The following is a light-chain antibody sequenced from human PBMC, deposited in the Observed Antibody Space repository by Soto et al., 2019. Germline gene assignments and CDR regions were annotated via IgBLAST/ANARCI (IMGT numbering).Light chain of an antibody. V-gene: IGKV2-28*01. CDR3: MQALQTAWT. J-gene: IGKJ1*01. CDR1: QSLLHSNGYNY. Sequence: DIVMTQSPLSLPVTPGEPASISCRSSQSLLHSNGYNYLDWYLQKPGQSPQLLIYLASYRASGVPDRFSGSGAGTDFTLKINRVEAEDVGVYYCMQALQTAWTFGQGTRVEIK. CDR2: LAS.